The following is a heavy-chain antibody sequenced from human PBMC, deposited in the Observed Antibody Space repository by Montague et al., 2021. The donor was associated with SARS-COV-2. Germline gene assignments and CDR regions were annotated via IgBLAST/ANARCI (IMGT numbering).Heavy chain of an antibody. Sequence: SETLSLTCAVYGGSFSGHYWSWIRQPPGKGLEWIAEINHSGTTNYNFNPSLRSRVTISVDTSKSQFSLKLSSVTAADTGVYYCARWDPQTLTLIGLRGKSASDXWGQGTLVTVSS. CDR1: GGSFSGHY. J-gene: IGHJ4*02. CDR2: INHSGTT. CDR3: ARWDPQTLTLIGLRGKSASDX. D-gene: IGHD4-23*01. V-gene: IGHV4-34*01.